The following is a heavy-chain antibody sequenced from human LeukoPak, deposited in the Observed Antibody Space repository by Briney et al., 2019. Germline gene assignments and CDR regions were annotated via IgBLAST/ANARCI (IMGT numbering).Heavy chain of an antibody. Sequence: GGSLRLTCVASGFTFSSHYMSWVRQAPGKGLEWVSAIYTDGSTYYAGSVKGRFTISRDNSENTLYLQMNSLRVEDTAVYYCARLYYYDSPYFDYWGQGTLVTVSS. J-gene: IGHJ4*02. CDR3: ARLYYYDSPYFDY. V-gene: IGHV3-66*01. D-gene: IGHD3-22*01. CDR2: IYTDGST. CDR1: GFTFSSHY.